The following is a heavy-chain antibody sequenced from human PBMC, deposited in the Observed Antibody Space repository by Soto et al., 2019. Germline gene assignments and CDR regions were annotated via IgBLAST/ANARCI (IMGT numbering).Heavy chain of an antibody. V-gene: IGHV3-48*03. J-gene: IGHJ4*02. Sequence: PGGSLRLSCAASGFTFSSYEMNWVRQAPGKGLEWVSYISSSGSTIYYADSVKGRFTISRDNAKNSLYLQMNSLRAEDTAVYYCASGSGWLGGFAVWCQGTLVTVSS. CDR1: GFTFSSYE. CDR2: ISSSGSTI. CDR3: ASGSGWLGGFAV. D-gene: IGHD6-19*01.